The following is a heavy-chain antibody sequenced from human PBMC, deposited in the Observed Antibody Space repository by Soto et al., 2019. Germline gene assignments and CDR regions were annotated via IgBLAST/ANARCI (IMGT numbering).Heavy chain of an antibody. CDR1: GGTFSSYT. D-gene: IGHD3-10*01. CDR3: ARGSTMVRVNWFDP. CDR2: IIPILGIA. J-gene: IGHJ5*02. V-gene: IGHV1-69*02. Sequence: ASVKVSCKASGGTFSSYTISWVRQAPGQGLEWMGRIIPILGIANYAQKFQGRVTITADKSTSTAYMELSSLRSEDTAVYYCARGSTMVRVNWFDPWGQGTLVTVSS.